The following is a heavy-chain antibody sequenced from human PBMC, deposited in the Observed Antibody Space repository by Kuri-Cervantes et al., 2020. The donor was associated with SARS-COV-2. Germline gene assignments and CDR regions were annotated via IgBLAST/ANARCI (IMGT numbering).Heavy chain of an antibody. CDR2: INPNSGGT. Sequence: ASVKVSCKASGYTFTGYYMHWVRQAPGQGLEWMGWINPNSGGTNYAQKFQGRVTMTRDTSISTAYTELSRLRSDDTAVYYCARAPRDCRSTRCYIYSYSYMDGWGKGTTVTVSS. CDR1: GYTFTGYY. CDR3: ARAPRDCRSTRCYIYSYSYMDG. V-gene: IGHV1-2*02. J-gene: IGHJ6*03. D-gene: IGHD2-2*02.